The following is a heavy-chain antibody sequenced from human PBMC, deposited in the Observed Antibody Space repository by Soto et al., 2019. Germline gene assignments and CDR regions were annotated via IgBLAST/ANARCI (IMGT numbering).Heavy chain of an antibody. CDR2: ISGSGDST. J-gene: IGHJ4*02. CDR3: AKSRTSLGTPRFDY. D-gene: IGHD3-16*01. V-gene: IGHV3-23*01. CDR1: GFTFSSYV. Sequence: EVQLLESGGGLVQPGGSLRLSCAASGFTFSSYVMNWVRQAPGKGLEWVSTISGSGDSTYYADSVKGRFTISRDNSKNTLYLQMNSLRSEDAALYYCAKSRTSLGTPRFDYWGQGTLVTVSS.